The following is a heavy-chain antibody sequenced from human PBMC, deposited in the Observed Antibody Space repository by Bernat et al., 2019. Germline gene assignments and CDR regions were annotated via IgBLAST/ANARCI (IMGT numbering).Heavy chain of an antibody. Sequence: QVQLVESGGGVVQPGRSLRLSCAASGFTFSSYGMHWVRQAPGKGLEWVAVIWYDGSNKYYADSVKGRFTISRDNSKNTLYLQMNSLRAEDTAVYYCARETGKAAAVRNNHNWFDPWGQGTLVTVSS. CDR1: GFTFSSYG. J-gene: IGHJ5*02. CDR3: ARETGKAAAVRNNHNWFDP. V-gene: IGHV3-33*01. D-gene: IGHD6-13*01. CDR2: IWYDGSNK.